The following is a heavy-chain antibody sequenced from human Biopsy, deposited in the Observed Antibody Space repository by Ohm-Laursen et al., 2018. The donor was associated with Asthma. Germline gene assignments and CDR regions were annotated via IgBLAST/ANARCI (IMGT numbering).Heavy chain of an antibody. Sequence: SAKVSCNSLGGTFNTYVIGWVRQAPGQGLEWIGGINPVFGTTTYPQKFQDRVTITADDSTSTVYMELSSLRSEDTAVYYCARKAGSCISRTCYSLDFWGQGTLVTVSS. CDR2: INPVFGTT. V-gene: IGHV1-69*13. CDR1: GGTFNTYV. CDR3: ARKAGSCISRTCYSLDF. J-gene: IGHJ4*02. D-gene: IGHD2-2*01.